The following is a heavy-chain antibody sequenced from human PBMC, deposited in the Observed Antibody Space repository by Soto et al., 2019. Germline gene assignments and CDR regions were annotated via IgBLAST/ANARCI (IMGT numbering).Heavy chain of an antibody. D-gene: IGHD6-13*01. V-gene: IGHV3-23*01. Sequence: GGSLRLSCAASGFTFSSYAMSWVRQAPGKGLEWVSAISGSGGSTYYADSVKGRFTISRDNSKNTLYLQMNSLRAEDTAVYYCAKSPLHATYSSHQVYWGQGTLVTVSS. CDR2: ISGSGGST. J-gene: IGHJ4*02. CDR1: GFTFSSYA. CDR3: AKSPLHATYSSHQVY.